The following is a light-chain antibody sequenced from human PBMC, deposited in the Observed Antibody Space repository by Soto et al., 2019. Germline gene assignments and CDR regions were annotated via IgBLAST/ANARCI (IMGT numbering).Light chain of an antibody. CDR2: EVS. CDR3: SLYTSGTFYV. Sequence: QSVLTQPPSVSGSPGQSVTISCTGTSSDVGYYNRVSWYQQPPGTAPKLLIYEVSNRPSGVPDRFSGSKSGNTASLTISGLQAEDETDYYCSLYTSGTFYVFGTGTKVTGL. V-gene: IGLV2-18*01. J-gene: IGLJ1*01. CDR1: SSDVGYYNR.